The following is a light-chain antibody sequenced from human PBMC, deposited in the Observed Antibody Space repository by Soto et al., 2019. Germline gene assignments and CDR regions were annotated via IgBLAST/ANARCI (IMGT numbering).Light chain of an antibody. CDR1: QSVSSTY. CDR2: GAS. V-gene: IGKV3-20*01. CDR3: QQYDTSPFS. J-gene: IGKJ3*01. Sequence: ENVLTQSPGTLSLSPGERATLSCRASQSVSSTYLAWYQQKPGQAPRLLIYGASSRATGIPDRFSGSGSGKDFTLTISSLEPEDFAVYYCQQYDTSPFSFGPGTRVDIK.